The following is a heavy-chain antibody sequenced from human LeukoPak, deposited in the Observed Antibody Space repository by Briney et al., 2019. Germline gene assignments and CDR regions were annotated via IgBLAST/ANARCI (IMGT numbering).Heavy chain of an antibody. CDR3: AKGVGSYYYYYMDV. D-gene: IGHD1-26*01. Sequence: GGSLRLSCAASGFTFSSYAMSWVRQAPGKGLEWVSAISGSGGSTYYADSVKGRFTISRDNSKNTLYLQMNSLRAEDTAVYYCAKGVGSYYYYYMDVWGKGTTVTVSS. J-gene: IGHJ6*03. V-gene: IGHV3-23*01. CDR1: GFTFSSYA. CDR2: ISGSGGST.